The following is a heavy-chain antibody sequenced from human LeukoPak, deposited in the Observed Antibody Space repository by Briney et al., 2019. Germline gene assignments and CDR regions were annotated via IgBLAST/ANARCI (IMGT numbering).Heavy chain of an antibody. CDR1: GGTFSSYA. J-gene: IGHJ4*02. CDR3: AREGGDSSGYYGPHFDY. D-gene: IGHD3-22*01. CDR2: IIPIFGTA. Sequence: SVKVSCKASGGTFSSYAISWVRQAPGQGLEWMGGIIPIFGTANYAQRFQGRVTITADESTSTAYMELSSLRSEDTAVYYCAREGGDSSGYYGPHFDYWGQGTLVTVSS. V-gene: IGHV1-69*13.